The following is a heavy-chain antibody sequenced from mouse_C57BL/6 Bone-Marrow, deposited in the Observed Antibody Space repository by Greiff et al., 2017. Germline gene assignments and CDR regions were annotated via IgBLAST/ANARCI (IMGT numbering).Heavy chain of an antibody. D-gene: IGHD3-2*02. CDR3: ARPLDSSGYWFAY. V-gene: IGHV5-6*02. J-gene: IGHJ3*01. CDR1: GFTFSSYG. Sequence: EVMLVESGGDLVKPGGSLTLSCAASGFTFSSYGMSWVRQTPAKRLEWVATISSGGSYTYYPDNVKGRFNSSSDNDKNPLYLQMSSLKSEDTAMSYCARPLDSSGYWFAYWGQGTLVTVSA. CDR2: ISSGGSYT.